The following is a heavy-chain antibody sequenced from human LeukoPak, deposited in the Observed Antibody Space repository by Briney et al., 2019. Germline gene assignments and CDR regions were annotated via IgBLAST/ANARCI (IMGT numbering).Heavy chain of an antibody. Sequence: PGGSLRLSCEVFGLTFSDHYMDWVRQAPGKGLEWVGRARNKPKGYTTVYAAFVKGRFTISRDDSKDSLYLQMNSLKTDDTAVYYSATVEGNYGHWGQGTLVTVSS. CDR1: GLTFSDHY. D-gene: IGHD1-7*01. V-gene: IGHV3-72*01. CDR2: ARNKPKGYTT. CDR3: ATVEGNYGH. J-gene: IGHJ1*01.